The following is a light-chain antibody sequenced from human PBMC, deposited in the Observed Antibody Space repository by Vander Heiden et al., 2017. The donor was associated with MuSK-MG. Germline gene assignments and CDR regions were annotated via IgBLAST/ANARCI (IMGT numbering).Light chain of an antibody. V-gene: IGLV2-11*01. CDR2: DVS. J-gene: IGLJ1*01. CDR3: CSYAGSPYV. Sequence: QSALTQPRPVSGSPGQSVTISCTGTSTDVCNYNDVAWDQQPPGKAPKFMIYDVSKRPSGVPDLFSGSKSGNTASLTISGLQAEDEADYYCCSYAGSPYVFGTGTKVTVL. CDR1: STDVCNYND.